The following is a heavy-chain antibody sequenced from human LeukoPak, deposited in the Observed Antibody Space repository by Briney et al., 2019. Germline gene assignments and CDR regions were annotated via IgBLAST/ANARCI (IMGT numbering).Heavy chain of an antibody. V-gene: IGHV4-61*09. D-gene: IGHD3-16*01. CDR3: ARDRDMGGGNYFRVFYFDS. J-gene: IGHJ4*02. CDR2: IFSRGNT. CDR1: GDSIFNSNSY. Sequence: SETLSLTCSVSGDSIFNSNSYWSWMRQPAGKGLEWIGHIFSRGNTNYNPSLKSRVTISVDMSKNQFSLILSSVTAADTAVYDCARDRDMGGGNYFRVFYFDSWGQGTLVTVSS.